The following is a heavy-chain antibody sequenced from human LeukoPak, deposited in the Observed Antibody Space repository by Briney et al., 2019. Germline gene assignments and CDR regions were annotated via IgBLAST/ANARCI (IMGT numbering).Heavy chain of an antibody. CDR2: IRPSNGNT. Sequence: ASVKVSCKASGYTFTAYAVSWVRLAPGQGLEWMGWIRPSNGNTLYTQKLQGRASMTTDTSTSTAYMELRSLRSDDTAVYFCAREGGRYCSGGSCYSSNGWYGGLNYWGQGTLVTVSS. CDR1: GYTFTAYA. V-gene: IGHV1-18*01. J-gene: IGHJ4*02. CDR3: AREGGRYCSGGSCYSSNGWYGGLNY. D-gene: IGHD2-15*01.